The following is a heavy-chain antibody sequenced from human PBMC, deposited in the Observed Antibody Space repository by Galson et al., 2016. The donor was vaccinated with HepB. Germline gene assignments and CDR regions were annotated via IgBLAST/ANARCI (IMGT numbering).Heavy chain of an antibody. Sequence: CAISGDSVSSNSAGWNWIRQSPSRGLEWLGRTFYRSNWQNHYAESVKSRITISPDTSKNQFSLQLSSVTPEDTAVYYCARGYLLGRGFGWWGQGTLVTVSS. CDR3: ARGYLLGRGFGW. V-gene: IGHV6-1*01. J-gene: IGHJ4*02. CDR2: TFYRSNWQN. D-gene: IGHD7-27*01. CDR1: GDSVSSNSAG.